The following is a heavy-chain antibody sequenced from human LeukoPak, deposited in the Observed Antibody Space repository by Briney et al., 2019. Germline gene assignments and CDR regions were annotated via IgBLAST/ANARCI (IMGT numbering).Heavy chain of an antibody. J-gene: IGHJ4*02. CDR1: GFTFSSYA. D-gene: IGHD1-26*01. CDR3: ASPYSGSYD. CDR2: ISTDGSST. Sequence: GGSLRLSCAASGFTFSSYAMGWVRQAPGKGLEWVSRISTDGSSTTYADSVKGRFTISRDNAKNTLYLQMNSLRAEDTAVYYCASPYSGSYDWGQGTLVTVSS. V-gene: IGHV3-74*01.